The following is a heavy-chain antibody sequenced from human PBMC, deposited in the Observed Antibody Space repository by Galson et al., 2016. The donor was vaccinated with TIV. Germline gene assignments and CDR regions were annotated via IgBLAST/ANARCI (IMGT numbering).Heavy chain of an antibody. D-gene: IGHD3-22*01. CDR1: GYKLSDYW. J-gene: IGHJ4*02. CDR3: ARHRGYPLIEMCVDT. V-gene: IGHV5-51*01. Sequence: QSGAEVKKPGDSLKITCQASGYKLSDYWIGWVRQMPGKGLEWMAIIFPGDSQTRYSPSFEGQVTISADKSISAAYLHLNSLRASDTASYYCARHRGYPLIEMCVDTGGQGTRVTVSS. CDR2: IFPGDSQT.